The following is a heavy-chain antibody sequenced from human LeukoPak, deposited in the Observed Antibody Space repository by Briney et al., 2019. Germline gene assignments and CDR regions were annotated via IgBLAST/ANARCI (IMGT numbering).Heavy chain of an antibody. CDR1: GGSINNSTYY. V-gene: IGHV4-39*01. D-gene: IGHD2/OR15-2a*01. J-gene: IGHJ4*02. CDR2: VYYSGTT. CDR3: ARHNPVLDY. Sequence: SETLSLTCSVSGGSINNSTYYWAWIRQSPGKGLEWIGSVYYSGTTYYNLSLRSRITISVDMSKNQFSLKLSSVTAADTAVYYCARHNPVLDYWSQGTLVTVSS.